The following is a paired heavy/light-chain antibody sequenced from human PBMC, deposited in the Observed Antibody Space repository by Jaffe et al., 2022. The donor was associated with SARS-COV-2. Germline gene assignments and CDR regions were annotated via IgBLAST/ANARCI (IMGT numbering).Light chain of an antibody. CDR3: SSYRSSSTVV. CDR1: SSDVGGYNY. V-gene: IGLV2-14*01. J-gene: IGLJ2*01. CDR2: EVS. Sequence: QSALTQPASVSGSPGQSITISCTGTSSDVGGYNYVSWYQQHPGKAPKLMIYEVSNRPSRVSFRFSGSKSGNTASLTISGLQAEDEADYYCSSYRSSSTVVFGGGTKLTVL.
Heavy chain of an antibody. V-gene: IGHV3-23*01. CDR1: GFTFSTYA. D-gene: IGHD3-22*01. CDR2: ISGSGDTT. J-gene: IGHJ4*02. CDR3: AKDVGGYSLYYFDY. Sequence: EVQVLESGGGLVQPGGSLRLSCVASGFTFSTYAMNWVRQAPGKGLEWVSGISGSGDTTNYADSVKGRFTISRDNSKNTLYMQMISLKADDTAVYYCAKDVGGYSLYYFDYWGQGTLVTVSS.